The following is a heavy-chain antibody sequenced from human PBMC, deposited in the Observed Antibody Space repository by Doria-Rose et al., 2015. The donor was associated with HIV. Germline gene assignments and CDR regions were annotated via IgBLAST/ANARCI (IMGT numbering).Heavy chain of an antibody. CDR3: ARMGSYRELDY. V-gene: IGHV4-31*03. CDR2: TYYTGTS. J-gene: IGHJ4*02. Sequence: QVQLQASGPVLVKPSETLSLTCSVSGASVSSRGYYWNWIRQVPGKGLESLGYTYYTGTSDYSPSLKSRLNMAVDTSKNQFSLKLSFVTVADTAVYYCARMGSYRELDYWSKGTLVIVSA. D-gene: IGHD3-3*01. CDR1: GASVSSRGYY.